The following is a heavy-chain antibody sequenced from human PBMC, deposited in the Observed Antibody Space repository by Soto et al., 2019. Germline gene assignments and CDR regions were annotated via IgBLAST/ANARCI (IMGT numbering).Heavy chain of an antibody. CDR2: IFVSNGST. J-gene: IGHJ3*02. Sequence: QVLLVQSGAEVKKPGASVRVSCKASGFTFSTYGISWVRQAPGQGLEWMGRIFVSNGSTHYAQNYQCRLTMTTERSTSIAYMELRSLRSDDTAVYYCASHSFTMVRGIIGSPVDIWGQGTMITVSS. CDR3: ASHSFTMVRGIIGSPVDI. V-gene: IGHV1-18*01. CDR1: GFTFSTYG. D-gene: IGHD3-10*01.